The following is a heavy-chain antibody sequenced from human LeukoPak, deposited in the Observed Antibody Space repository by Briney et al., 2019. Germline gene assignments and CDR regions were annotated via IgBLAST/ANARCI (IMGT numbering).Heavy chain of an antibody. V-gene: IGHV4-59*08. Sequence: PSETLSLTCTVSGGSISSYYWSWIRQPPGKGLEWIGYIYYSGGTNYNPSLKSRVTISVDTSKNQFSLKLSSVTAADTAVYYCARYVGFGLDYWGQGTLVTVSS. CDR1: GGSISSYY. CDR3: ARYVGFGLDY. CDR2: IYYSGGT. J-gene: IGHJ4*02. D-gene: IGHD3-16*01.